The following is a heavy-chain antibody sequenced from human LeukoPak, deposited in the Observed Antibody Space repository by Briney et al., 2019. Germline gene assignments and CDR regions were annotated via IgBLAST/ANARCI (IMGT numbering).Heavy chain of an antibody. Sequence: GRSLRLSCAASGFTFSSYGMHWVRQAPGKGLEWVAVISYDGSNKYYADSVKGRFTISRDNSKNTLYLQMNSLRAEDTAVYYCARVGVAGTYDYWGQGTLVTVSS. J-gene: IGHJ4*02. V-gene: IGHV3-30*03. CDR2: ISYDGSNK. CDR1: GFTFSSYG. D-gene: IGHD6-19*01. CDR3: ARVGVAGTYDY.